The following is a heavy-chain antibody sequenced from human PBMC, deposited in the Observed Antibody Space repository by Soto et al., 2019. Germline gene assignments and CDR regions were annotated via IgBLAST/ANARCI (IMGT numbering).Heavy chain of an antibody. J-gene: IGHJ4*02. CDR1: GGSISSYY. CDR2: IYYSGST. Sequence: PSETLSLTCTVSGGSISSYYWSWIRQPPGKGLEWIGYIYYSGSTNYNPSLKSRVTISVDTSKNQFSLKLSYVTAADTAVYYCARVGGYYDTSGYGSFDYWGQGTLVTVSS. D-gene: IGHD3-22*01. V-gene: IGHV4-59*01. CDR3: ARVGGYYDTSGYGSFDY.